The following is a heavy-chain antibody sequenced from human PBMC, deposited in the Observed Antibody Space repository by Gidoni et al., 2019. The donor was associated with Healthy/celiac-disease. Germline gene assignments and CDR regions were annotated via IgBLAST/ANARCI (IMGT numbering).Heavy chain of an antibody. CDR2: ISGSGGST. D-gene: IGHD3-22*01. V-gene: IGHV3-23*01. J-gene: IGHJ4*02. CDR3: AKDRDYYDSSGVVDY. Sequence: EVQLLESGGGLVQPGGSLRLSCAASGFTFSSYAMSWVRQAPGKGLEWVSAISGSGGSTYYADSVKGRVTISRDNSKNTLYLQMNSLRAEDTAVYYCAKDRDYYDSSGVVDYWGQGTLVTVSS. CDR1: GFTFSSYA.